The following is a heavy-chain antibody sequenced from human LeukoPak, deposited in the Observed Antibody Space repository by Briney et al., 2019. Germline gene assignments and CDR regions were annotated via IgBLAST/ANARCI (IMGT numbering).Heavy chain of an antibody. CDR2: IYYSGST. Sequence: SETLSLTCTVSGGSISSYYWNWIRQPPGKGLEWIGSIYYSGSTYYNPSLKSRVTISVDTSKNQFSLKLSSVTAADTAVYYCARDMTSPYYDILTGYYRGKDAFDIWGQGTMVTVSS. D-gene: IGHD3-9*01. CDR3: ARDMTSPYYDILTGYYRGKDAFDI. J-gene: IGHJ3*02. V-gene: IGHV4-59*12. CDR1: GGSISSYY.